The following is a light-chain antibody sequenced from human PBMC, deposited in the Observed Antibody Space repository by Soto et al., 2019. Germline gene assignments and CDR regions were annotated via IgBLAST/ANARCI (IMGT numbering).Light chain of an antibody. CDR3: QQFNDYTIT. CDR1: QGISSY. V-gene: IGKV1-9*01. Sequence: DIQLTQSPSFLSSSLGDRVTITCRASQGISSYLAWYQQKPGKAPKLLMYAASTLQRGVPSRFSGSGSGTEFTLAISSLQNEDFATYYCQQFNDYTITFGQGTRLEIK. J-gene: IGKJ5*01. CDR2: AAS.